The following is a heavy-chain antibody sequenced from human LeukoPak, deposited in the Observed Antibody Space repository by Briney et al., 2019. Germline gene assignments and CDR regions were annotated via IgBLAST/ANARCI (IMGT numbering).Heavy chain of an antibody. D-gene: IGHD3-3*01. CDR3: ARDSMTYYDFWSGYRDYYYGMDV. CDR1: GFTFSSYA. Sequence: GGSLRLSCAASGFTFSSYAMSWVRQAPGKGLEWVSAISGSGGSTYYADSVKGRFTISRDNSKNTLYLQMNSLRAEDTAVYYCARDSMTYYDFWSGYRDYYYGMDVWGQGTTVTVSS. CDR2: ISGSGGST. V-gene: IGHV3-23*01. J-gene: IGHJ6*02.